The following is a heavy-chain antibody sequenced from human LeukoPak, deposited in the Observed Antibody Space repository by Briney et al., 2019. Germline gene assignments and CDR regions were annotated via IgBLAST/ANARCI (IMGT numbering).Heavy chain of an antibody. CDR3: ATWKPLGN. Sequence: GESLQISCKGSGYSFTSYWIGWMRQMPGKGLEWMGIIYPGNSDTRYSPSFQGQVTISADKSISTAFLQWSSLKAPDTAFYYCATWKPLGNWGQGTLVTVSS. V-gene: IGHV5-51*01. CDR2: IYPGNSDT. J-gene: IGHJ4*02. CDR1: GYSFTSYW. D-gene: IGHD1-1*01.